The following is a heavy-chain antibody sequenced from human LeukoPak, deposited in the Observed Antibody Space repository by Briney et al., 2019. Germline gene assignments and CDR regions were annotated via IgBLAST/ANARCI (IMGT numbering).Heavy chain of an antibody. CDR2: INPDSGGT. Sequence: ASVKVSCKASGYTFTGYYMHWVRQAPGQGLEWMGWINPDSGGTNYAQQFQGRLTMTRDTSISTAYMELSRLRSDDTAVYYCARVKTMIIVVSLFDYWGQGTLVTVSS. J-gene: IGHJ4*02. V-gene: IGHV1-2*02. D-gene: IGHD3-22*01. CDR1: GYTFTGYY. CDR3: ARVKTMIIVVSLFDY.